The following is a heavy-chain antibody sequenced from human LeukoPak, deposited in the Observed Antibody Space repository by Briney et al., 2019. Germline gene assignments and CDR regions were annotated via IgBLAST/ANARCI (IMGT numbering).Heavy chain of an antibody. CDR3: VSQYRDHTTCRYRTYFHF. J-gene: IGHJ4*02. CDR2: INCNTGAP. V-gene: IGHV7-4-1*02. Sequence: AAVKVSCKDSGYTFSNYAINWVRQAPGQGLEWMGWINCNTGAPTYAQGFTGRFVFSLDTSVGTAYLQVNSLKSENTAVYYCVSQYRDHTTCRYRTYFHFWGQGALVTVSS. D-gene: IGHD3-16*02. CDR1: GYTFSNYA.